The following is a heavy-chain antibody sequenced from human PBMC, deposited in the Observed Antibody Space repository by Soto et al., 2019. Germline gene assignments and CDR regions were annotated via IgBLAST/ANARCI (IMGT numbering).Heavy chain of an antibody. CDR1: GFSFSDYY. CDR2: ISSSSSYT. CDR3: AKTCSFGSCFDY. V-gene: IGHV3-11*03. D-gene: IGHD2-15*01. J-gene: IGHJ4*02. Sequence: GGSLRLSCAASGFSFSDYYMSWIRQAPGKGLEWVSYISSSSSYTNYADSVKGRFTISRDNSKNSLYLQIHSLRTEDTALYYCAKTCSFGSCFDYWGQGTLVTVSS.